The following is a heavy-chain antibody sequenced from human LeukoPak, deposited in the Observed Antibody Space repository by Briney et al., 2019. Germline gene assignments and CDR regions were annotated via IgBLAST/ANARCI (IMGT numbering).Heavy chain of an antibody. Sequence: GGSLRLSCAAPGFTFGTSWMSWVRRAPGKGLEWVANINPDGGEKYYVDSVKGRFTISRDNAKNSLFLQMDSLRAEDTAVYYCARDESWGQGTLVTVSS. V-gene: IGHV3-7*05. CDR2: INPDGGEK. CDR1: GFTFGTSW. CDR3: ARDES. J-gene: IGHJ5*02.